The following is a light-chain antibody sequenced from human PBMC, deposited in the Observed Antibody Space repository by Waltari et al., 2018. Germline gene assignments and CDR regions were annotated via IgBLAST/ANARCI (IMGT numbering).Light chain of an antibody. CDR2: KGI. CDR1: SGSGSSTSY. CDR3: SMYMGSGVWV. Sequence: QTVVTQEPSLSVSPGGTVTLTCALSSGSGSSTSYPTWYQQTPGQPPRTLVYKGISRSSGVPDRFSGSILGNTAALTITGAQADDESDYYCSMYMGSGVWVFGGGTKLTVL. J-gene: IGLJ3*02. V-gene: IGLV8-61*01.